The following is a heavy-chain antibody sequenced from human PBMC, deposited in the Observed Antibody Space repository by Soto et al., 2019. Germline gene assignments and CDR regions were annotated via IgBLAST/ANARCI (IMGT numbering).Heavy chain of an antibody. V-gene: IGHV3-23*01. CDR3: AKESVVVVVAATLDY. CDR2: ISGSGGNT. J-gene: IGHJ4*02. CDR1: GFTFSRYA. Sequence: HPGGSLRLSCAASGFTFSRYAMTWVRQAPGKGLEWVSAISGSGGNTYYADSVKGRFTISRDNSKNTLYLQMNSLRAEDTAVYYCAKESVVVVVAATLDYWGQGTLVTVSS. D-gene: IGHD2-15*01.